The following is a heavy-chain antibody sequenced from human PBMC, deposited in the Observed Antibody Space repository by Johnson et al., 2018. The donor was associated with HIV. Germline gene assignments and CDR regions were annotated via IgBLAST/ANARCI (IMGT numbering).Heavy chain of an antibody. CDR3: AREGDYVWGPGKVSDI. CDR2: IYTDDSI. Sequence: VQLVESGGGLVQPGGSLRLSCTASGFTVSSNYMSWVRQAPGKGLEWVSVIYTDDSIYYADSVKGRFTISRDNSKNTLYLQMNSLRAEDTAVYYCAREGDYVWGPGKVSDIWGQGTMVTVSS. J-gene: IGHJ3*02. D-gene: IGHD3-16*01. V-gene: IGHV3-66*01. CDR1: GFTVSSNY.